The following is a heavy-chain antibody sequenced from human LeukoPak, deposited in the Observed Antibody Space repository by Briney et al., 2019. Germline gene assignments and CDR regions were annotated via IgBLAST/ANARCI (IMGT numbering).Heavy chain of an antibody. CDR3: ARDSIEDYYDSSGYFDY. D-gene: IGHD3-22*01. CDR2: ISSSSNYI. J-gene: IGHJ4*02. CDR1: GFTFRRYN. V-gene: IGHV3-21*01. Sequence: KPGGSLRLSCAGSGFTFRRYNMNWVRQAPGKGLEWVSSISSSSNYISYADSLKGRFIVSRDNAKNSVDLQMNSLGAEDTAVYYCARDSIEDYYDSSGYFDYWGQGILVTVSS.